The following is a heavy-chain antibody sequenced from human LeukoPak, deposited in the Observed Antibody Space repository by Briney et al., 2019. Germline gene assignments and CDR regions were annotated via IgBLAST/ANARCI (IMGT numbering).Heavy chain of an antibody. J-gene: IGHJ6*02. CDR1: GYTFTGYY. CDR3: ARGAGATRSFYYYGMDV. V-gene: IGHV1-2*02. Sequence: SVKVSCKASGYTFTGYYRHWVRQAPGQGREWMGWINPNSGGTNYAQKFQGRVTMTRDTSISTAYMELSRLRSDDTAVYYCARGAGATRSFYYYGMDVWGQGTTVTVSS. D-gene: IGHD1-26*01. CDR2: INPNSGGT.